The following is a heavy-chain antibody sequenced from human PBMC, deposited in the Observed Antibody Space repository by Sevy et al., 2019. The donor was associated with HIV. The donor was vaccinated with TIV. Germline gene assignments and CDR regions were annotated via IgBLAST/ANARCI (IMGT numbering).Heavy chain of an antibody. CDR3: ARERGISFIVGATTGAFDI. V-gene: IGHV3-7*01. CDR2: IKQDGSEK. J-gene: IGHJ3*02. CDR1: IFTFSNYW. Sequence: GGSLRLSCAASIFTFSNYWTSWVRQAPGKGLEWVANIKQDGSEKYYVDSVKGRFTISRDNAKNSLYLQMNSLRAEDTAVYYCARERGISFIVGATTGAFDIWGQGTMVTVSS. D-gene: IGHD1-26*01.